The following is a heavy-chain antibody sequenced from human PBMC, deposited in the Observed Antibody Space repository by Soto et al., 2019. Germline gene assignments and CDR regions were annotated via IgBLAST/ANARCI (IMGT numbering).Heavy chain of an antibody. J-gene: IGHJ5*02. V-gene: IGHV1-18*01. D-gene: IGHD3-9*01. CDR2: ISAYNGNT. CDR3: AREPSYYDILTGYYSTWFDP. CDR1: GYTFTSYG. Sequence: ASVKVSCKASGYTFTSYGISWVRQAPGQGLEWMGWISAYNGNTNYAQKLQGRVTMTTDTSTSTAYMELRSLRSDDTAVYYCAREPSYYDILTGYYSTWFDPWGQGTLVIVCS.